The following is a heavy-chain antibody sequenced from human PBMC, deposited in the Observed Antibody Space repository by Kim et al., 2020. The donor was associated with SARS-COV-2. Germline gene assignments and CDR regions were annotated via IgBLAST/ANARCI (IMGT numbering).Heavy chain of an antibody. CDR1: GYTFTSYA. CDR2: INAGNGNT. CDR3: ARDVRIVGATPWFDP. J-gene: IGHJ5*02. V-gene: IGHV1-3*01. D-gene: IGHD1-26*01. Sequence: ASVKVSCKASGYTFTSYAMHWVRQAPGQRLEWMGWINAGNGNTKYSQKFQGRVTITRDTSASTAYMELSSLRSEDTAVYYCARDVRIVGATPWFDPWGQGTLVTVSS.